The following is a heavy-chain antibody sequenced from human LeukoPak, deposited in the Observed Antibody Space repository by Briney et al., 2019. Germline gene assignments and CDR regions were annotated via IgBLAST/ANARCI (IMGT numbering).Heavy chain of an antibody. V-gene: IGHV4-61*02. CDR3: ARGYYDILTGYYPAWFDP. J-gene: IGHJ5*02. Sequence: SQTLSLTCAVSGGSISSGSYYWSLIRQPAGKGLEWIGRIYTSGSTNYNPSLKSRVTISVDTSKNQFSLKLSSVTAADTAVYYCARGYYDILTGYYPAWFDPWGQGTLVTVSS. CDR1: GGSISSGSYY. D-gene: IGHD3-9*01. CDR2: IYTSGST.